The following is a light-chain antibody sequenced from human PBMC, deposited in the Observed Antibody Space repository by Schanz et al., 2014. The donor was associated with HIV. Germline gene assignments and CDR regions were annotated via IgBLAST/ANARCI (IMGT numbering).Light chain of an antibody. CDR1: QGIRND. J-gene: IGKJ3*01. Sequence: AIQMTQSPSSLSASVGDRVTITCRAGQGIRNDLGWYQQKPGKAPNLLIFAASHLQSGVPSRFSASGSGSDFTLTISRLEPEDSAVYYCQQCSSSHFTFGPGTKVDI. CDR3: QQCSSSHFT. CDR2: AAS. V-gene: IGKV1-6*01.